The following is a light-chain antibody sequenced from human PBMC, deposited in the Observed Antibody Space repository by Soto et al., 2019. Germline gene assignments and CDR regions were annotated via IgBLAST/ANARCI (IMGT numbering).Light chain of an antibody. CDR3: QQYGSSPGLT. CDR2: GAS. V-gene: IGKV3-20*01. J-gene: IGKJ4*01. CDR1: QSVSSSY. Sequence: EIALTQSPGTLSLSPGERATLSCRASQSVSSSYLAWYQQKPGQAPRLLIYGASSRATGIPDRFSGSGSGTDFTLTISRLEPEDFAVYYCQQYGSSPGLTFGGGTKVEIK.